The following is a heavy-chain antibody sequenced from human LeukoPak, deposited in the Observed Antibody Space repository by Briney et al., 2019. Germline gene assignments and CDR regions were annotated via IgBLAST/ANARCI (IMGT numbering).Heavy chain of an antibody. Sequence: SETLSLTCSVSGGPISLWHWNWIRQTAGKGLEWIGSIYHSGSTYYNPSLKSRVTISVDTSKNQFSLKLSSVTAADTAVYYCARDSPVGGFDPWGQGTLVTVSS. D-gene: IGHD3-16*01. J-gene: IGHJ5*02. V-gene: IGHV4-38-2*02. CDR1: GGPISLWH. CDR3: ARDSPVGGFDP. CDR2: IYHSGST.